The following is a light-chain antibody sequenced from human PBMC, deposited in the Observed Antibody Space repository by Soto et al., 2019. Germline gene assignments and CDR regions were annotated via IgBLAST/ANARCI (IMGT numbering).Light chain of an antibody. CDR2: SAS. CDR1: QSVSGNY. J-gene: IGKJ1*01. CDR3: QHYYNWPRT. Sequence: DIVLTQSPGPLSLSPGERATLSCRSSQSVSGNYLAWYRQKPGQAPRVIIHSASIRANGIPDRFTGSWSGTECTITISSLQSEDVTVYYCQHYYNWPRTLGQGTKVDIK. V-gene: IGKV3-20*01.